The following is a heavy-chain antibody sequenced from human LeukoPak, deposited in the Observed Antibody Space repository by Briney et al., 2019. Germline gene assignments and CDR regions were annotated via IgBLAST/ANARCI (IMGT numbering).Heavy chain of an antibody. CDR1: GFTFGSYY. CDR2: ISSSSSTI. CDR3: ARVVPAAIGYWFDP. Sequence: GGSLRLSCAASGFTFGSYYINWVRQAPGKGLEWVSYISSSSSTIYYADSVKGRFTISRDNAKNSLYLQMNSLRAEDTAVYYCARVVPAAIGYWFDPWGQGTLVTVSS. V-gene: IGHV3-48*04. J-gene: IGHJ5*02. D-gene: IGHD2-2*01.